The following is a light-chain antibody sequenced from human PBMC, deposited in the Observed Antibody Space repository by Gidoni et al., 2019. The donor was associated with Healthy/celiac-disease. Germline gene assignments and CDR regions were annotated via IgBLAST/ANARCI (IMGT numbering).Light chain of an antibody. CDR3: QAWDSSTVV. Sequence: SYELTQPPSVSVSPGQTASITCSGDKLGDKYACWYQQKPGQSPVLVIYQDSKLPSGIPERFSGSNSGNTATLTISGTQAMDDADYYCQAWDSSTVVFGGGTKLTVL. CDR1: KLGDKY. V-gene: IGLV3-1*01. CDR2: QDS. J-gene: IGLJ2*01.